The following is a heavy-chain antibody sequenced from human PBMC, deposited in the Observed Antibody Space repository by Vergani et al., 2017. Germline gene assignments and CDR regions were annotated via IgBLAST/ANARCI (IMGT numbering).Heavy chain of an antibody. CDR1: GFTLGDYA. Sequence: EVHLVESGGGLVQPGRSLRLSCSGSGFTLGDYAMTWVRQSPEKGLVWVSRIKSDGSITNYADSVKGRFTISRDNAKNTLYLEMNSLRGDDTAVYFCANSVIAGNVGVAYFGMDVWGRGTTVTVSS. D-gene: IGHD2/OR15-2a*01. V-gene: IGHV3-74*02. J-gene: IGHJ6*02. CDR3: ANSVIAGNVGVAYFGMDV. CDR2: IKSDGSIT.